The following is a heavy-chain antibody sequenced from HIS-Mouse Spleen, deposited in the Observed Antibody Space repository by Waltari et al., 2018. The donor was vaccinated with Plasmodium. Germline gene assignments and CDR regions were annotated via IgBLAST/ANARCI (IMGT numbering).Heavy chain of an antibody. CDR2: IYHSGST. V-gene: IGHV4-38-2*02. Sequence: QVQLQESGPGLEKPSETLSLTCTVSGYSISSGYYWGWIRQPPGKGLGWIGSIYHSGSTYYNPSLKSGGTISVDTSKNQFSLKLSSVTAADTAVYYCARVDYGSGDYYYYYGMDVWGQGTTVTVSS. CDR1: GYSISSGYY. D-gene: IGHD3-10*01. J-gene: IGHJ6*02. CDR3: ARVDYGSGDYYYYYGMDV.